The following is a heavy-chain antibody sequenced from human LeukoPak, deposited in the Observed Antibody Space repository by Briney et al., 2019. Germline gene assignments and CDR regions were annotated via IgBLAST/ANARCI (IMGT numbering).Heavy chain of an antibody. J-gene: IGHJ6*02. Sequence: ASVKVPCKASGYSFTSYGFTWVRRAPGQGLEWMGWVSAYDGSTNYAQKIRGRVTMTTDASKNTVYMELRSLRFDDTAVYYRARGGRDGMDVWGQGTTVTVSS. CDR1: GYSFTSYG. V-gene: IGHV1-18*01. D-gene: IGHD3-10*01. CDR2: VSAYDGST. CDR3: ARGGRDGMDV.